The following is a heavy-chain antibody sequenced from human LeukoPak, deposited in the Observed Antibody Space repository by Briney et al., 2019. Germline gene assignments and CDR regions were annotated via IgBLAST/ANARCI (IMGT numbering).Heavy chain of an antibody. CDR2: IKPDGSGE. CDR1: GFTFSHYG. J-gene: IGHJ4*02. D-gene: IGHD6-19*01. CDR3: ARGRYNTGWYPDYFDY. V-gene: IGHV3-7*04. Sequence: PGRSLRLSCATSGFTFSHYGMHWVRQAPGKGLEWVANIKPDGSGEYYVDSVKGRFTISRDNARSSLYLQMDSLRADDTAVYYCARGRYNTGWYPDYFDYWGQGTLVAVSS.